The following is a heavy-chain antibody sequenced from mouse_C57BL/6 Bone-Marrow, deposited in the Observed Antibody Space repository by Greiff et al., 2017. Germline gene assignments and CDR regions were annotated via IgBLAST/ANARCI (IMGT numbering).Heavy chain of an antibody. D-gene: IGHD2-3*01. CDR2: IDPENGDT. CDR3: AHLSWFAY. V-gene: IGHV14-4*01. Sequence: VQLQQSGAELVRPGASVKLSCTASGFNIKDDYMHWVKQRPEQGLEWIGWIDPENGDTEYASKFQGKATIPADTSSNTAYLQLSSLTSEDTAVYYCAHLSWFAYWGQGTLVTVSA. CDR1: GFNIKDDY. J-gene: IGHJ3*01.